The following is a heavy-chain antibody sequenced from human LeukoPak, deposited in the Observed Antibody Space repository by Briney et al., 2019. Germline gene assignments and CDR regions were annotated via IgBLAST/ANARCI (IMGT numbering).Heavy chain of an antibody. V-gene: IGHV3-30*18. CDR1: GFTFSSYG. J-gene: IGHJ5*02. D-gene: IGHD2/OR15-2a*01. Sequence: TGGSLRLSCAASGFTFSSYGMHWVRQAPGKGLEWVAIISYDRTNKYYADSVKGRFTISRDNSKNTLYLQMNNLRAEDTAVYYCAKSNRAGFDPWGQGTLVTVSS. CDR3: AKSNRAGFDP. CDR2: ISYDRTNK.